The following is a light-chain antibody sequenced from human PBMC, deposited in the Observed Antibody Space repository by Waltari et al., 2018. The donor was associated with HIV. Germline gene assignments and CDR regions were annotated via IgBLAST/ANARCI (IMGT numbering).Light chain of an antibody. CDR1: NSNLGSNY. CDR2: MNN. V-gene: IGLV1-47*01. CDR3: AAWDASLSAWV. J-gene: IGLJ3*02. Sequence: QSVLTQPPSASGTPGQRVTLSCSGSNSNLGSNYVYWYQQLPGTAPKLLMYMNNQRPSGVPDRFSGSKSGTSASLAISGLRSDDEADYYCAAWDASLSAWVFGGGTKLTVL.